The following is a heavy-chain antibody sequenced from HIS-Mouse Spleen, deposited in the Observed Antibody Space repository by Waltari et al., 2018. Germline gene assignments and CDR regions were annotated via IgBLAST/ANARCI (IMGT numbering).Heavy chain of an antibody. Sequence: QLQLQEPGLGLVKPSETLTPTCTVSGGAIHSSYYYCGWIRQPPGKGLEWIGSIYYSGGTYYNPSLKSRVTISVDTSKNQFSLKLSSVTAADTAVYYCAREIPYSSSWYDWYFDLWGRGTLVTVSS. J-gene: IGHJ2*01. CDR3: AREIPYSSSWYDWYFDL. V-gene: IGHV4-39*07. CDR2: IYYSGGT. CDR1: GGAIHSSYYY. D-gene: IGHD6-13*01.